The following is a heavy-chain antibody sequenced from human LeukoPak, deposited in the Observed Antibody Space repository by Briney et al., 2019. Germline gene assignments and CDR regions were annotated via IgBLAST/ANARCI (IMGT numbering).Heavy chain of an antibody. CDR1: GFTVSNNY. J-gene: IGHJ4*01. Sequence: GGFLRLSCAASGFTVSNNYMSWVRQAPGKGLEWVSVIYSGGSTYYADSVKGRFTISRDNSKNTLYLQMNSLRAEDTAVYYCARGFRSVQVWSLFDYWGQASLASVSS. V-gene: IGHV3-66*01. D-gene: IGHD3-3*01. CDR3: ARGFRSVQVWSLFDY. CDR2: IYSGGST.